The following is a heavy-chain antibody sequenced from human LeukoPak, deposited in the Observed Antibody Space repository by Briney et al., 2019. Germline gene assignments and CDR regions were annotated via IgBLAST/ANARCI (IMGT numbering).Heavy chain of an antibody. J-gene: IGHJ5*02. D-gene: IGHD2-2*01. Sequence: SETLSLTCAVSGGSLSSYYWSWIRQPPGKVLEWIGSIYYSGNTNYNPSLESRVTILVDTSKNQFSLKLRSVTAADTAVYFCARHCSATSCYEGPRFDPWGQGTLVTVSS. V-gene: IGHV4-59*08. CDR1: GGSLSSYY. CDR2: IYYSGNT. CDR3: ARHCSATSCYEGPRFDP.